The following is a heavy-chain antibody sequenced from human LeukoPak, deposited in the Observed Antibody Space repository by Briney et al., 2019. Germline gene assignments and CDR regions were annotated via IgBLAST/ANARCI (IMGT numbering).Heavy chain of an antibody. CDR2: MNPNSGNT. CDR1: GYTFTSYD. Sequence: ASVKVSYKASGYTFTSYDINWVRQATGQGLEWMGWMNPNSGNTGYAQKFQGRVTMTRNTSISTAYMELSSLRSEDTAVYYCARGSDYYGSGSYGNWFDPWGQGTLVTVSS. CDR3: ARGSDYYGSGSYGNWFDP. D-gene: IGHD3-10*01. V-gene: IGHV1-8*01. J-gene: IGHJ5*02.